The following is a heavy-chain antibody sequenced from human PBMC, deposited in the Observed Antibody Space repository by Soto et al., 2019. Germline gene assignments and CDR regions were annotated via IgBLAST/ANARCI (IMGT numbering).Heavy chain of an antibody. D-gene: IGHD6-19*01. Sequence: GGSLRLSCAASGFTFSSYAMSWVRQAPGKGLEWVSAISGSGGSTYYADSVKGRFTISRDNSKNTLYLQMNSLRAEDTAVYYCAKVTIAVAVPPPYYFDYWGQGTLVTVSS. CDR3: AKVTIAVAVPPPYYFDY. CDR1: GFTFSSYA. J-gene: IGHJ4*02. V-gene: IGHV3-23*01. CDR2: ISGSGGST.